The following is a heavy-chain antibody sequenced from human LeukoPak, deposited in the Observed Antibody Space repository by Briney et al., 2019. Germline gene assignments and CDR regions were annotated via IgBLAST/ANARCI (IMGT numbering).Heavy chain of an antibody. CDR3: ARDSHDEYSSSPGGY. CDR1: GYSFTSDY. CDR2: IIPIFGTA. V-gene: IGHV1-69*13. J-gene: IGHJ4*02. Sequence: ASVNVSCKASGYSFTSDYMHWVRQATGQGLERMGGIIPIFGTANYAQKFQGRVTITADESTSTAYMELSSLRSEDTAVYYCARDSHDEYSSSPGGYWGQGTLVTVSS. D-gene: IGHD6-6*01.